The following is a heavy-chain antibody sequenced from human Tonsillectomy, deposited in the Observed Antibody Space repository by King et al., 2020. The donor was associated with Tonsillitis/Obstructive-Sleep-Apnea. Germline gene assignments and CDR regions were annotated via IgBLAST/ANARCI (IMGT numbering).Heavy chain of an antibody. D-gene: IGHD3/OR15-3a*01. V-gene: IGHV3-74*03. J-gene: IGHJ4*02. CDR1: GFTFSNFW. CDR2: INKDGSYT. CDR3: TRLLDLDN. Sequence: VQLVESGGGIVQPGGSLRLSCAASGFTFSNFWMHWVRQAPGQGLEWLSRINKDGSYTEYAGSVKGRFTISRDNAKNTVYLQMSSLRDEDTAVYYCTRLLDLDNWGQGTLVTVSS.